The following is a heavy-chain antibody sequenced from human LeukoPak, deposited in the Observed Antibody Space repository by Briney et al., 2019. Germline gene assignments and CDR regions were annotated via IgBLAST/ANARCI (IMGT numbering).Heavy chain of an antibody. V-gene: IGHV3-33*01. Sequence: GGSLRLSCAASGFTFSSYGMHWARQAPGKGLEWVAVIWYDGSNKYYADSVKGRFTISRDNSKNTLYLQMNSLRAEDTAVYYCARVEYSSGQDWFDPWGQGTLVTVSS. CDR3: ARVEYSSGQDWFDP. CDR1: GFTFSSYG. CDR2: IWYDGSNK. D-gene: IGHD6-19*01. J-gene: IGHJ5*02.